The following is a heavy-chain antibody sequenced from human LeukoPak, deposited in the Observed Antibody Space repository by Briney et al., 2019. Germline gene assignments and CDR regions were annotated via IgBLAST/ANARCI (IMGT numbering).Heavy chain of an antibody. CDR1: GGSISSYY. J-gene: IGHJ4*02. V-gene: IGHV4-59*01. CDR3: ARGSPYGDYRYFDY. D-gene: IGHD4-17*01. CDR2: IYYSGST. Sequence: PSETLSLTCTVSGGSISSYYWSWIRQPPGKGLEWIGYIYYSGSTNYNPSLKSRVTISVDTSKNQFSLKLSSVTAADTAVHYCARGSPYGDYRYFDYWGQGTLVTVS.